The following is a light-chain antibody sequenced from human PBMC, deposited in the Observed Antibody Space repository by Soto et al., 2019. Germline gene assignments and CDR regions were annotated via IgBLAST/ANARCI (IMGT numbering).Light chain of an antibody. Sequence: SYELTQPPSVSVSLGQMARITCSGEALPKKYAYWYQQKPGQSPMLVIHKDSERPSGIPERFSGSSSGTIATLTISGVQAEDEADYYCLSADNSGSTTYRVFGGGTKLTVL. CDR3: LSADNSGSTTYRV. CDR1: ALPKKY. CDR2: KDS. J-gene: IGLJ3*02. V-gene: IGLV3-16*01.